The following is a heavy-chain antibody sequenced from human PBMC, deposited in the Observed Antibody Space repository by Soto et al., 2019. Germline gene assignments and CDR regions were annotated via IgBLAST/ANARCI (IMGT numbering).Heavy chain of an antibody. V-gene: IGHV3-21*01. CDR2: ISSSSSYI. J-gene: IGHJ4*02. Sequence: EVQLVESGGGLVQPGGSLRLSCAASGFTFSSYSMNWVRQAPGKGLEWVSSISSSSSYIYYADSVKGRFTSSRDNAKNSLYLQMNSLRAEDTAVYYCARDQPGYSYGYGLGYWGQGTLVTVSS. CDR3: ARDQPGYSYGYGLGY. CDR1: GFTFSSYS. D-gene: IGHD5-18*01.